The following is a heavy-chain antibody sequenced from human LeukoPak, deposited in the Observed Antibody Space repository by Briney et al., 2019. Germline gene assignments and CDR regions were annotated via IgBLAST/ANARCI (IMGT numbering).Heavy chain of an antibody. V-gene: IGHV4-59*11. CDR2: ILSSGST. J-gene: IGHJ3*02. CDR3: VRTSQISETAFDI. Sequence: SETLSLTCTVSSGSINYRDLRWIRQTPGKGLEWIGYILSSGSTNYNPSVKSRVTISVDTSKNQFSLKLSSVTAADTAVYYCVRTSQISETAFDIWGQGTMVIVSS. CDR1: SGSINYRD.